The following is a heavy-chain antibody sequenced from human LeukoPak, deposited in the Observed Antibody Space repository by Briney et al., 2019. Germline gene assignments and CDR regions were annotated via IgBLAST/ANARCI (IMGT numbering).Heavy chain of an antibody. CDR1: GFTFSHAW. J-gene: IGHJ3*02. V-gene: IGHV3-15*01. CDR3: ARVTYYYDSSGYYWDAFDI. D-gene: IGHD3-22*01. Sequence: GGSLRLSCAVSGFTFSHAWMSWVRQAPGKGLEWVGRIRSKTDGGTTDYSAPVKGRFTISRDNSKNTLYLQMNSLRAEDTAVYYCARVTYYYDSSGYYWDAFDIWGQGTMVTVSS. CDR2: IRSKTDGGTT.